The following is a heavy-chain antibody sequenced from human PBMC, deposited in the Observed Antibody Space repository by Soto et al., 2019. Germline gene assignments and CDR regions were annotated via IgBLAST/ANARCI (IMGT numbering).Heavy chain of an antibody. CDR3: AGASDSSWYNWLDP. Sequence: QVQLVQSGAEVKKPGSSVKVSCKAPGGNFSSNGIRWVRQAPGQGLEFMGGFIPTFGTTNYAHKFRGRVTITADESTGTAYMELSSLRSDDTAVYYCAGASDSSWYNWLDPWGQGTLVTVSS. CDR1: GGNFSSNG. J-gene: IGHJ5*02. CDR2: FIPTFGTT. D-gene: IGHD5-18*01. V-gene: IGHV1-69*01.